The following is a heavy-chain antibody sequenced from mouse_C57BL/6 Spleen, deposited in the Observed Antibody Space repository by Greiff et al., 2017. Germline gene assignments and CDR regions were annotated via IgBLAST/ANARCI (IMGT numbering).Heavy chain of an antibody. V-gene: IGHV14-1*01. CDR2: IDPEDGDT. D-gene: IGHD2-1*01. CDR1: GFNIKDYY. J-gene: IGHJ3*01. CDR3: TDYGKGAWFAY. Sequence: VQLQQSGAELVRPGASVKLSCTASGFNIKDYYMHWVKQRPEQGLEWIGRIDPEDGDTDYAPKFQGKATMTADTSSNTAYLQLSSLTSEDTAVYYCTDYGKGAWFAYWGQGTLVTVSA.